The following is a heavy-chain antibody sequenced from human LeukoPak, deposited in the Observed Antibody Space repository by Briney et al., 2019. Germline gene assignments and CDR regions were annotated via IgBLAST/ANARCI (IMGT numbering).Heavy chain of an antibody. CDR1: GFTFSSYG. V-gene: IGHV3-30*02. J-gene: IGHJ6*02. Sequence: PGGSLRLSCAASGFTFSSYGMHWVRQAPGKGLEWVAFIRYDGSNKYYADSVKGRFTISRDNAKNTLYLRMNSLRAEDTAVYYCARGMSGYYGMDVWGQGTTVTVSS. CDR2: IRYDGSNK. CDR3: ARGMSGYYGMDV.